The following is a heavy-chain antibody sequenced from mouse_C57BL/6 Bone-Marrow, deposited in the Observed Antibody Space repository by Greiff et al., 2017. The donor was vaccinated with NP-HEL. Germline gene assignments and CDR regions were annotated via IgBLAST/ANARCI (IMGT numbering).Heavy chain of an antibody. CDR3: AREDTTVVGYFDY. CDR2: IYPGSGST. CDR1: GYTFTSYW. D-gene: IGHD1-1*01. Sequence: QVQLQQPGAELVKPGASVKMSCKASGYTFTSYWITWVKQRPGQGLEWIGDIYPGSGSTNYNEKFKSKATPTVDTSSSTAYMQLSSLTSEDSAVYYCAREDTTVVGYFDYWDQGTTLTVSS. V-gene: IGHV1-55*01. J-gene: IGHJ2*01.